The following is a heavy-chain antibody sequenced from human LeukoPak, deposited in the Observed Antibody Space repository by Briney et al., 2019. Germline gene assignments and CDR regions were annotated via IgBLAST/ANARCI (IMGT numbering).Heavy chain of an antibody. V-gene: IGHV1-18*01. Sequence: ASVKVSCMASGYXFINYGMTWVRQAAGQGLEWMGWSSPYNGKTNYAQKFQGRVTMTTDTSTNTAYMELRSLRSDDTAVYYCARGGIDIVTVPVSNWFDPWGQGTLVTVSS. CDR1: GYXFINYG. J-gene: IGHJ5*02. D-gene: IGHD2-15*01. CDR2: SSPYNGKT. CDR3: ARGGIDIVTVPVSNWFDP.